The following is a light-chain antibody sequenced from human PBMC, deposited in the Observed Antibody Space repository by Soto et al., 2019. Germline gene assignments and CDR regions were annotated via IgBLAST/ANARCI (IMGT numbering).Light chain of an antibody. CDR3: SSYTSSSTVI. Sequence: QSVLTQPASVSGSPGQSITISCTGTNSDVGGYKYVSWYQQHPGKAPKLMIYDVSNRPSGVSNRFSGSKSGNTASLTISGLLTEDEADYYCSSYTSSSTVIFGGGTKLTVL. V-gene: IGLV2-14*01. CDR2: DVS. J-gene: IGLJ2*01. CDR1: NSDVGGYKY.